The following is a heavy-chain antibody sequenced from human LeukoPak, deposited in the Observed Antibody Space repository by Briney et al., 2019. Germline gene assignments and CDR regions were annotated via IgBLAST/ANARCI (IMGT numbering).Heavy chain of an antibody. V-gene: IGHV4-38-2*02. CDR2: IYHSGST. CDR3: ARDHPLSFGAGSQYAFDI. J-gene: IGHJ3*02. Sequence: SETLSLTCTVSGYSISSGYYWGWIRQPPGKGLEWIGSIYHSGSTYYNPSLKSRVTISVDTSKNQFSLKLSSVTAADTAVYYCARDHPLSFGAGSQYAFDIWGQGTMVTVSS. CDR1: GYSISSGYY. D-gene: IGHD3-10*01.